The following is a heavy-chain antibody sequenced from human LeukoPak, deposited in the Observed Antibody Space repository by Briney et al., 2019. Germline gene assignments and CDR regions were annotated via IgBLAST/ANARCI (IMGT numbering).Heavy chain of an antibody. J-gene: IGHJ6*02. CDR2: ISAYNGNT. CDR3: ARDRGRLRYGMDV. D-gene: IGHD3-16*01. V-gene: IGHV1-18*01. CDR1: GYTFTSYG. Sequence: ASVKVSCKASGYTFTSYGISWVRQAPGQGLEWMGWISAYNGNTNYAQKLQGRVTMTTDTSTSTAYMELSSLRSEDTAVYYCARDRGRLRYGMDVWGQGTTVTVSS.